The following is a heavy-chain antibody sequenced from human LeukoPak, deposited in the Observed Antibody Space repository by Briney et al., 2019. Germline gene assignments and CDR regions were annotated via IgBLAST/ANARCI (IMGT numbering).Heavy chain of an antibody. J-gene: IGHJ4*02. CDR2: ISYDGSNK. V-gene: IGHV3-30*18. D-gene: IGHD1-20*01. Sequence: GGSLRLSCAASGFTFSSYAMSWVRQAPGKGLEWVAVISYDGSNKYYADSVKGRFTISRDNSKNTLYLQMNSLRAEDTAVYYCAKDNPLTGLDYWGQGTLVTVSS. CDR3: AKDNPLTGLDY. CDR1: GFTFSSYA.